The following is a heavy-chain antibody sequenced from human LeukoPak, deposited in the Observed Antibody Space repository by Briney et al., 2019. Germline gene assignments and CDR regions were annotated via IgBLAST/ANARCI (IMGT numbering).Heavy chain of an antibody. D-gene: IGHD4-17*01. Sequence: SVKVSCKASGGTFSSYAISWVRQAPGQGLEWMGGIIPIFGTANYAQKFQGRVTITADESTSTAYMELSSLRSEDTAVYYCARRGDYFPYWFDPWGRGTLVTVSS. CDR3: ARRGDYFPYWFDP. CDR1: GGTFSSYA. V-gene: IGHV1-69*13. CDR2: IIPIFGTA. J-gene: IGHJ5*02.